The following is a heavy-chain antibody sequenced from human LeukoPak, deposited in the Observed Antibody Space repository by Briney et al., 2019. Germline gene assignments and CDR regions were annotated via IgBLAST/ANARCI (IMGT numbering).Heavy chain of an antibody. J-gene: IGHJ6*03. V-gene: IGHV4-34*01. CDR3: ARARTVTLFYYYYMDV. CDR2: INHSGST. CDR1: GGSFSGYY. D-gene: IGHD4-11*01. Sequence: SETLSLTCAVYGGSFSGYYWSWIRQPPGKGLEWIGEINHSGSTNHNPSLKSRVTISVDTSKNQFSLKLSSVTAADTAVYYCARARTVTLFYYYYMDVWGKGTTVTVSS.